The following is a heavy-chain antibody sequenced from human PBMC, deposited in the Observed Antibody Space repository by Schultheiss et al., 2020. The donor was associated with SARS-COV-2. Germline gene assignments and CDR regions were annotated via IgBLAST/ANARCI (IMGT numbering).Heavy chain of an antibody. CDR1: GYSISSGYY. J-gene: IGHJ6*02. D-gene: IGHD2-2*01. CDR3: ARDGGYCSSTSCYGGYYYGMDV. V-gene: IGHV4-61*01. CDR2: IYYSGST. Sequence: SETLSLTCAVSGYSISSGYYWSWIRQPPGKGLEWIGYIYYSGSTNYNPSLKSRVTISVDTSKNQFSLKLSSVTAADTAVYYCARDGGYCSSTSCYGGYYYGMDVWGQGTTVTVSS.